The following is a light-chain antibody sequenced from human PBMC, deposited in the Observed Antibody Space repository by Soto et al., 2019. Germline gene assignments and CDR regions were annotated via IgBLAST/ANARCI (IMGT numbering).Light chain of an antibody. CDR3: SSYTSSGTLGV. J-gene: IGLJ3*02. V-gene: IGLV2-14*01. CDR1: SSDVGGYKY. CDR2: EVN. Sequence: QSAPTQPASVSGSPGQSITISCTGTSSDVGGYKYVSWYQQHPGKAPKLMIYEVNNRPSGVSNRFSGSKSGNTASLTISGLQAEDEADYYCSSYTSSGTLGVFGGGTQLTVL.